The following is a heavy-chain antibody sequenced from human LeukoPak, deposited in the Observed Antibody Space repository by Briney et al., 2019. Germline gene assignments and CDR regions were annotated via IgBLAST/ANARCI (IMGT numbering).Heavy chain of an antibody. CDR2: ISSSSSYI. D-gene: IGHD2-21*02. J-gene: IGHJ3*02. CDR3: ARVAYCGGDCRDAFDI. V-gene: IGHV3-21*04. Sequence: GGSLRLSCAASGFTFSSYSMNWVRQAPGKGLEWVSSISSSSSYIYYADSVKGRFTISRDNAKNSLYLQMNSLRAEDTAFYYCARVAYCGGDCRDAFDIWGQGTMVTVSS. CDR1: GFTFSSYS.